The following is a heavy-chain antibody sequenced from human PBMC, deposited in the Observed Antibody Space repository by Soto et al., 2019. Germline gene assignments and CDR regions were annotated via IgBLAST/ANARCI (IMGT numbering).Heavy chain of an antibody. CDR3: ARGGRDGSRRQRKPILSYYYGMDV. Sequence: QVQLVQSGAEVKKPGSSGKVSCKASGGTFSSYAISWVRQAPGQGLEWMGGSIPIFGTANYEQKFQGRVTITADASPSTAYMELSSLRSEDTAVYYCARGGRDGSRRQRKPILSYYYGMDVWGQGTPVTVS. CDR1: GGTFSSYA. V-gene: IGHV1-69*01. D-gene: IGHD3-10*01. J-gene: IGHJ6*02. CDR2: SIPIFGTA.